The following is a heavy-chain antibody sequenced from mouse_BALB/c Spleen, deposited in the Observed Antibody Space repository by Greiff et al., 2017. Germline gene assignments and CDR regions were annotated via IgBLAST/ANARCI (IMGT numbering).Heavy chain of an antibody. J-gene: IGHJ2*01. D-gene: IGHD1-1*01. V-gene: IGHV1-20*02. CDR2: INPYNGDT. CDR3: ARRGDYYGSSYLDY. CDR1: GYSFTGYF. Sequence: SGPELVKPGASVKISCKASGYSFTGYFMNWVMQSHGKSLEWIGRINPYNGDTFYNQKFKGKATLTVDKSSSTAHMELRSLASEDSAVYYCARRGDYYGSSYLDYWGQGTTLTVSS.